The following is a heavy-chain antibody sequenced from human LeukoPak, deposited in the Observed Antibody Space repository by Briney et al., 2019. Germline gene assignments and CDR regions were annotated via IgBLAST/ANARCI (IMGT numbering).Heavy chain of an antibody. V-gene: IGHV4-39*01. CDR2: NLYSVTS. CDR1: GDSVSSTSYS. CDR3: ARLRDARWLLEY. Sequence: SETLSLTCSVSGDSVSSTSYSWGWIGQSPGKGLEWIASNLYSVTSYYNPSFMSRITISVDTSNNQLSLRLTSVTAADTAVYYCARLRDARWLLEYWGQGTLVTVSS. D-gene: IGHD4-23*01. J-gene: IGHJ4*02.